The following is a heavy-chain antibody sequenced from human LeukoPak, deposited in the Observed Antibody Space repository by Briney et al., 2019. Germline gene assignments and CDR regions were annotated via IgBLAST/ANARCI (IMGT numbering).Heavy chain of an antibody. CDR1: GFTFSSYS. CDR3: ARGYSGYDWVSDY. J-gene: IGHJ4*02. Sequence: GGSLRLTCAASGFTFSSYSMNWVRQAPGKGLEWVSYISSSSSTIYYADFVKGRFTISRDNAKNSLYLQMNSLRAEDTAVYYCARGYSGYDWVSDYWGQGTLVTVSS. D-gene: IGHD5-12*01. CDR2: ISSSSSTI. V-gene: IGHV3-48*04.